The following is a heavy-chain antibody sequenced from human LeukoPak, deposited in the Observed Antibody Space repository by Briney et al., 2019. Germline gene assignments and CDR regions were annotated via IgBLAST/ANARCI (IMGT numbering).Heavy chain of an antibody. CDR1: GYTFTGYY. CDR2: INPNSGGT. CDR3: ARDTSGRGFWSDVAYGMDV. V-gene: IGHV1-2*02. Sequence: ASVKVSCKASGYTFTGYYMHWVRQAPGQGLEWMGWINPNSGGTNYAQKFQGRVTMTRDTSISTAYMELSRLRSDDTAVYYCARDTSGRGFWSDVAYGMDVWGQGTTVTVSS. J-gene: IGHJ6*02. D-gene: IGHD3-3*01.